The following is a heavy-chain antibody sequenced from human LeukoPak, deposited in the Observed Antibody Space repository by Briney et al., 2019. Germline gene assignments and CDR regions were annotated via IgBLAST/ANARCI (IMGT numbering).Heavy chain of an antibody. CDR2: IRYDGSNK. CDR3: AKNSPVGDSSGYYSASFNY. V-gene: IGHV3-30*02. D-gene: IGHD3-22*01. J-gene: IGHJ4*02. Sequence: GGSLRHSCAASGLTFSNYGMHWVRQAPGKGLQWVAFIRYDGSNKYYADSVKGRFTISRDNSKNTLYLQMNSLRAEDTAVYYCAKNSPVGDSSGYYSASFNYWGQGTLVTVSS. CDR1: GLTFSNYG.